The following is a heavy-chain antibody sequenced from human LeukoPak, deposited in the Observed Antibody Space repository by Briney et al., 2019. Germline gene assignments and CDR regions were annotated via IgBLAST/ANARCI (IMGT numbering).Heavy chain of an antibody. J-gene: IGHJ6*03. V-gene: IGHV4-4*07. CDR2: IYTSGST. CDR3: AREGLEGNGYYYYYYMDV. CDR1: GGSISSYY. Sequence: SETLSLTCTVSGGSISSYYWSWIRQPAGKGLEWIGRIYTSGSTNYNPSLKSRVTMSVDTSKNQFSLKLSSVTAADTAVYYCAREGLEGNGYYYYYYMDVWGKGTTVTVSS. D-gene: IGHD1-1*01.